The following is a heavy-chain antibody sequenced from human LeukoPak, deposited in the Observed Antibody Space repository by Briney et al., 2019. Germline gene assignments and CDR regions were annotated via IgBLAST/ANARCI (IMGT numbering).Heavy chain of an antibody. J-gene: IGHJ4*02. CDR3: AKSRSGYYGLLDY. CDR1: GFTFSSYG. Sequence: GGSLRLSCAASGFTFSSYGMHWVRQAPGKGLEWVAFIRYDGSNKYYADSVKGRFTISRDNSKNTQYLQMNSLRAEDTAVYYCAKSRSGYYGLLDYWGQGTLVTVSS. D-gene: IGHD3-22*01. V-gene: IGHV3-30*02. CDR2: IRYDGSNK.